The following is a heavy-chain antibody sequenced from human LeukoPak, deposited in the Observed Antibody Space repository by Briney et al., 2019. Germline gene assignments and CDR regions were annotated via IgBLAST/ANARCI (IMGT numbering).Heavy chain of an antibody. Sequence: PGGAPGTFCSAAGVPFRSFGMSWGRRGPGQGVGGGGIFRDDGSNKYYADSVKGRFTISRDNSKSTLYLQMNSLRAEDTAVYYCARYHCSSTSCYSEVSFDYWGQGTLVTVSS. J-gene: IGHJ4*02. D-gene: IGHD2-2*01. V-gene: IGHV3-30*02. CDR1: GVPFRSFG. CDR3: ARYHCSSTSCYSEVSFDY. CDR2: FRDDGSNK.